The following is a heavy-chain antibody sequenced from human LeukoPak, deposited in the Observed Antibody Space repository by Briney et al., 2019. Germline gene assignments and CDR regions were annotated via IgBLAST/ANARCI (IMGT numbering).Heavy chain of an antibody. CDR2: IYSGGTT. CDR3: ARDDNPDYYDSSGYYAGHAFDI. V-gene: IGHV3-53*01. CDR1: GFTVSGNY. J-gene: IGHJ3*02. D-gene: IGHD3-22*01. Sequence: GGSLRLSCAVSGFTVSGNYMSWVRQAPGKGLEWVSLIYSGGTTYYADSVKGRFTISRDNSKNTLYLQMNSLRAEDTAVYYCARDDNPDYYDSSGYYAGHAFDIWGQGTMVTVSS.